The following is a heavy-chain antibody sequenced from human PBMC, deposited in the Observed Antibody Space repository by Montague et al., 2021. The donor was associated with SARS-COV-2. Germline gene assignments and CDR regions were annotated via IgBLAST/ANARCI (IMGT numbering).Heavy chain of an antibody. CDR3: AREDAGDWYFAL. V-gene: IGHV4-39*02. J-gene: IGHJ2*01. CDR1: GGSISSSSYY. D-gene: IGHD1-1*01. Sequence: SETLSLTRTVSGGSISSSSYYWGWIRQPPGKGPEWIGSIYYSGTTFYNPSLRSRVTMSVDTSKNQFSLRLSSVTAADTAVFYCAREDAGDWYFALGGRDTLVTVSS. CDR2: IYYSGTT.